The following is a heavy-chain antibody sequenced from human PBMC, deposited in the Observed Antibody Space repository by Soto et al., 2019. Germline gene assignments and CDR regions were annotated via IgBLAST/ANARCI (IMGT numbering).Heavy chain of an antibody. J-gene: IGHJ5*02. Sequence: QVQLVQSGAEVKKPGSSVKVSCTASGGTFSSYAITWVRQAPGQGLEWMGGIIPIFGTANYAQKFQGRVTITADESTSTAYMELSSLRSEDTAVYYWARDRGPSSGYYPYWFDPWGQGTLVTVSS. CDR3: ARDRGPSSGYYPYWFDP. V-gene: IGHV1-69*12. CDR1: GGTFSSYA. D-gene: IGHD3-22*01. CDR2: IIPIFGTA.